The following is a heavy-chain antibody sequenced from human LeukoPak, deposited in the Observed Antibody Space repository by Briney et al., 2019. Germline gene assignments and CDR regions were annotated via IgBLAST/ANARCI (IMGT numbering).Heavy chain of an antibody. J-gene: IGHJ4*02. V-gene: IGHV3-15*01. CDR2: IKSKTDGGTT. CDR3: ARYYGDSGSQYYFDY. D-gene: IGHD3-22*01. CDR1: GFTFSDAW. Sequence: GGSLRLSCAASGFTFSDAWMSWVRQAPGKGLEWVGRIKSKTDGGTTDYAAPVKGRFTISRDDSKNTLYLQMNSLKIEDTAVYYCARYYGDSGSQYYFDYWGQGALVTVSS.